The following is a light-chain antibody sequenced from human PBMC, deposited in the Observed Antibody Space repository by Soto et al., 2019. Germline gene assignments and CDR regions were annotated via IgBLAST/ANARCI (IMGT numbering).Light chain of an antibody. CDR3: QSYDSRLSVV. CDR1: SSNIGAGYD. CDR2: GDS. V-gene: IGLV1-40*01. Sequence: QSVLTQPPSVSGAPGQRVTISCTGSSSNIGAGYDVHWYQQLPGTAPKLLIYGDSKRPSGVPDRFSGSKSGTSASLAITGLQAEDEADYYCQSYDSRLSVVFGGGTKLTVL. J-gene: IGLJ2*01.